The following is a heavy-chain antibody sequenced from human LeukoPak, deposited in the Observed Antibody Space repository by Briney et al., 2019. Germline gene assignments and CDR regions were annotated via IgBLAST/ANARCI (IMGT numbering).Heavy chain of an antibody. V-gene: IGHV1-8*01. J-gene: IGHJ4*02. CDR1: GYTFTSFD. Sequence: ASVKVSCKASGYTFTSFDINWVRQATGQGLEWMGWMNPNSGNTGSAQKFQGRITMTRNTSITTAYMELSSLRFEDTAVYYCARGNKDYGDYARGLSDYWGQGTLVTVSS. CDR3: ARGNKDYGDYARGLSDY. CDR2: MNPNSGNT. D-gene: IGHD4-17*01.